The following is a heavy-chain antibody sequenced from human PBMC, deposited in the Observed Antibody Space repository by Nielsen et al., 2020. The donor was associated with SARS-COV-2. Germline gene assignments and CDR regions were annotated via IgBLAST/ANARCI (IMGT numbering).Heavy chain of an antibody. V-gene: IGHV3-30*04. CDR3: AKEKFGEFPYYGMDV. CDR2: ISYNGISN. CDR1: GFTFSSYA. D-gene: IGHD3-10*01. J-gene: IGHJ6*02. Sequence: GGSLRLSCAASGFTFSSYAMHWVRQAPGKGLEWVAVISYNGISNYYAHSVRGRFTISRDNANHALFLQMNSLRAEDTAVYYCAKEKFGEFPYYGMDVWGQGTTVTVSS.